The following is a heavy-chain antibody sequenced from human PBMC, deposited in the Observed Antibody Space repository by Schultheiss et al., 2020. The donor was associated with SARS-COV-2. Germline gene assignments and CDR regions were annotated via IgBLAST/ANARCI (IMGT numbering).Heavy chain of an antibody. CDR1: GYTFTSYG. CDR3: ARGGYDFWSGPSPLPDAFDI. D-gene: IGHD3-3*01. V-gene: IGHV1-18*01. CDR2: ISAYNDNT. J-gene: IGHJ3*02. Sequence: ASVKVSCKASGYTFTSYGISWVRQAPGQGLEWMGWISAYNDNTHYAQKFRGRVTITSDRSVSTAYMELSSLRSDDTAVYYCARGGYDFWSGPSPLPDAFDIWGQGTMVTVSS.